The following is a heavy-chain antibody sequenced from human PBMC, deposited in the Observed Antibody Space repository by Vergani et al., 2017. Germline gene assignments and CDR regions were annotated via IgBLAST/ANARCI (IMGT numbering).Heavy chain of an antibody. D-gene: IGHD6-25*01. J-gene: IGHJ3*02. CDR3: ARDPRLDAFDI. V-gene: IGHV3-7*03. CDR1: GFTFSSYW. Sequence: VQLVESGGGVVQPGRSLRLSCAASGFTFSSYWMSWVRQAPGKGLEWVANIKQDGSEKYYVDSVKGRFTISRDNAKNSLYLQMNSLRAEDTAVYYCARDPRLDAFDIWGQGTMVTVSS. CDR2: IKQDGSEK.